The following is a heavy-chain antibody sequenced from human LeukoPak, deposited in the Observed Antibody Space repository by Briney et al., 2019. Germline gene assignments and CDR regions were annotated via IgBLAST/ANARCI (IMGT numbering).Heavy chain of an antibody. J-gene: IGHJ5*02. V-gene: IGHV4-59*01. CDR2: IYYSGST. CDR3: AISPGPTRYSSSSTWFDP. Sequence: SETLSLTCTVSGGSISSYYWSWIRQPPGKGLEWIGYIYYSGSTNYNPSLKSRVTISVDTSKNQFSLKLSSVTAADTAVYYCAISPGPTRYSSSSTWFDPWGQGTLVTVSS. D-gene: IGHD6-6*01. CDR1: GGSISSYY.